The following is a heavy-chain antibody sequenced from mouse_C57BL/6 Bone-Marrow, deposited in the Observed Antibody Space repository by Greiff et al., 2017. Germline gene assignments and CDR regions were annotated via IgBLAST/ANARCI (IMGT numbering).Heavy chain of an antibody. V-gene: IGHV5-4*01. CDR2: ISDGGSYT. CDR3: ATHYYGSFDY. J-gene: IGHJ2*01. D-gene: IGHD1-1*01. Sequence: EVHLVESGGGLVKPGGSLKLSCAASGFTFSSYAMFWVRQTPEKRLEWVATISDGGSYTYYPDNVKGRFTISRDNAKNNLYLQMSHLKSEDTAMYYCATHYYGSFDYWGQGTTLTVSS. CDR1: GFTFSSYA.